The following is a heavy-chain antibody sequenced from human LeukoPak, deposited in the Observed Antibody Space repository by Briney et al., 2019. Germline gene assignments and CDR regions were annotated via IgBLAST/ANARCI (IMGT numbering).Heavy chain of an antibody. J-gene: IGHJ6*03. CDR1: GYKFTSDW. Sequence: GESLKISCQGSGYKFTSDWIGWVRQMPGRGLEWMGIIYPGDSDTTYSPSFEGQVTISADKSITTAYLQWSSLKASDTAVYYCARHSRYSRPYYFYYMDVWGKGTTVTVSS. CDR2: IYPGDSDT. CDR3: ARHSRYSRPYYFYYMDV. D-gene: IGHD6-13*01. V-gene: IGHV5-51*01.